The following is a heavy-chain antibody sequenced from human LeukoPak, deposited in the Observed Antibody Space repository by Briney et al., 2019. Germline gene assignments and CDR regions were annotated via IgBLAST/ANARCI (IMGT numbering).Heavy chain of an antibody. CDR1: GGSISSSSYY. CDR3: AIYYYDGSGHSNWFDP. CDR2: MHHSGST. V-gene: IGHV4-39*07. J-gene: IGHJ5*02. Sequence: SETLSLTCTVSGGSISSSSYYWGWIRQPPGKGLEWIGYMHHSGSTYYNPSLKSRVIISVDRSKNQFSLNLSSVTAADTAVYYCAIYYYDGSGHSNWFDPWGQGTLVTVSS. D-gene: IGHD3-22*01.